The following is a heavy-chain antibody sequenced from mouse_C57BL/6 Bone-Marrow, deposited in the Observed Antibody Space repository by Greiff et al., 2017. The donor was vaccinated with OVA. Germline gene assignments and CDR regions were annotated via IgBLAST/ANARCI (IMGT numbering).Heavy chain of an antibody. CDR1: GFTFTDYY. J-gene: IGHJ1*03. Sequence: EVKLVESGGGLVQPGGSLSLSCAASGFTFTDYYMSWVRQPPGKALEWLGFIRNKANGYTTEYSASVKGRFTISRDNSQSILYLQMNALRAEDSATYYCARCSYGYFDVWGTVTTVTVSS. CDR2: IRNKANGYTT. V-gene: IGHV7-3*01. CDR3: ARCSYGYFDV.